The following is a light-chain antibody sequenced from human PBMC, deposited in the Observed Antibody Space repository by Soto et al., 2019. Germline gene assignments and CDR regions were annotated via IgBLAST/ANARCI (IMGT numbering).Light chain of an antibody. CDR3: IAYTGSSASYV. Sequence: QSVLTQPASVSGSPGQSITISCSGTSSDIGTYNHVAWYQQFPGKSPKLTIYEVSSRPSGVSSRFSGSKSGNTAFLTISGLQPQDEADYYCIAYTGSSASYVFGYGTQLTVL. CDR1: SSDIGTYNH. J-gene: IGLJ7*01. V-gene: IGLV2-14*01. CDR2: EVS.